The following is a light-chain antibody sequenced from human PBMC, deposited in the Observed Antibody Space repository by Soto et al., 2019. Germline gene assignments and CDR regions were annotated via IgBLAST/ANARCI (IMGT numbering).Light chain of an antibody. Sequence: EIVLTQSPATLSLSPGERATLSCRASQSVSTSLAWYQQKPGQAPRLLIYDASNRATGIPARFSGGGSGTDFTLTISSLEPEDFAVYYCQQRSNWITFGQGTRLEIE. CDR1: QSVSTS. CDR3: QQRSNWIT. J-gene: IGKJ5*01. CDR2: DAS. V-gene: IGKV3-11*01.